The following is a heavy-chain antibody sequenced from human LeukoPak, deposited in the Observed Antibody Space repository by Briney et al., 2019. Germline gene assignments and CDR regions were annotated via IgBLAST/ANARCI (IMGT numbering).Heavy chain of an antibody. CDR1: GYTFTSYG. Sequence: ASVKVSCKASGYTFTSYGISWVRQAPGQGLEWMGWISAYNGNTNYAQKLQGRVTMTTDTSTSTAHMELRSLRSDDTAVYYCARRLGYCSGGSCYGRDREIYWFDPWGQGTLVTVSS. CDR2: ISAYNGNT. J-gene: IGHJ5*02. D-gene: IGHD2-15*01. CDR3: ARRLGYCSGGSCYGRDREIYWFDP. V-gene: IGHV1-18*04.